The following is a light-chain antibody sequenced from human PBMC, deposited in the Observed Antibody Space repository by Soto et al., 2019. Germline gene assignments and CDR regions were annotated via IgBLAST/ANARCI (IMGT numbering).Light chain of an antibody. V-gene: IGLV2-11*01. J-gene: IGLJ1*01. CDR2: DVT. CDR1: ANDVGVHNY. CDR3: YSYAGTYAFV. Sequence: QSALTQPRSVSGPPGQSATISGTGTANDVGVHNYVSWYQQHPGEAPKLLIYDVTERPSGVPDRFSGSKSGNTASLTISGLQTADEADYYCYSYAGTYAFVFGTGTKLTVL.